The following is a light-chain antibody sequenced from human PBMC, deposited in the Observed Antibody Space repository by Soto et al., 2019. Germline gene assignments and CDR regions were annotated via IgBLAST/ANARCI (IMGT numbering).Light chain of an antibody. V-gene: IGLV2-11*01. Sequence: QSALTQPRSVPGSPGQSVTISCTGTSSDVGGYNYVSWYQQHPGKAPKLMIYDVSKRPSGVPDRFSGSKSGNTASLIISGLQAEDEADYYCCSYAGSSVFGGGTKLTVL. CDR3: CSYAGSSV. CDR2: DVS. J-gene: IGLJ2*01. CDR1: SSDVGGYNY.